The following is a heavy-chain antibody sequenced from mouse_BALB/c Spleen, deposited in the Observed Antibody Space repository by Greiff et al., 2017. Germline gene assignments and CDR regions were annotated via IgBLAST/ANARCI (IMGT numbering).Heavy chain of an antibody. CDR2: IYPGNSDT. CDR1: GYTFTSYW. Sequence: EVQLQQSGTVLARPGASVKMSCKASGYTFTSYWMHWVKQRPGQGLEWIGAIYPGNSDTSYNQKFKGKAKLTAVTSTSTAYMELSSLTNEDSAVYYCTRSKLLSYDMDYWGQGTTLTVSS. D-gene: IGHD2-12*01. J-gene: IGHJ2*01. V-gene: IGHV1-5*01. CDR3: TRSKLLSYDMDY.